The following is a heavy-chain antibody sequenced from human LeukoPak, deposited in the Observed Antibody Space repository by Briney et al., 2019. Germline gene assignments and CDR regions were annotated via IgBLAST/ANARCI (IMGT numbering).Heavy chain of an antibody. CDR1: GFTFSSYA. Sequence: GGSLRLSCAASGFTFSSYAMGWVRQAPGKGLEWVSAISGSGGSTYYADSVKGRFTISRDNSKNTLYLQTNSLRAEDTAVYYCAKDRGEWTIFGVVTIPDYWGQGTLVTVSS. CDR3: AKDRGEWTIFGVVTIPDY. J-gene: IGHJ4*02. D-gene: IGHD3-3*01. V-gene: IGHV3-23*01. CDR2: ISGSGGST.